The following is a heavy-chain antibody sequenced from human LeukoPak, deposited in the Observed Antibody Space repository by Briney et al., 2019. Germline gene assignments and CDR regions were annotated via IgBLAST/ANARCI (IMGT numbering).Heavy chain of an antibody. CDR2: ISTSGSDT. D-gene: IGHD1-7*01. CDR3: AKGGNYAPLDY. Sequence: PGGSVRLSCAASGFTFSNSPMTWVRQAPGKGLEWVAAISTSGSDTIYTDSVKDRFTISRDNSKNTLYLQMNSLRAEDTAVYYCAKGGNYAPLDYWGQGTLVTVSS. J-gene: IGHJ4*02. CDR1: GFTFSNSP. V-gene: IGHV3-23*01.